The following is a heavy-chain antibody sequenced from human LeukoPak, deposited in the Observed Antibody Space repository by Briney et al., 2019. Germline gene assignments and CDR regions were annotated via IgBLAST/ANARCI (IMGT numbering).Heavy chain of an antibody. J-gene: IGHJ4*02. D-gene: IGHD3-10*01. CDR3: ARHEGKLWFGETAMNY. Sequence: SEILSLTCTVSGGSISSGGYFWSWVRQHPGKGLEWIAYMSYSGTTNYNPSLKSRVTISVDTSKKQFSLKLSSVTAADTAVYYCARHEGKLWFGETAMNYWGQGTLVTVSS. V-gene: IGHV4-61*08. CDR1: GGSISSGGYF. CDR2: MSYSGTT.